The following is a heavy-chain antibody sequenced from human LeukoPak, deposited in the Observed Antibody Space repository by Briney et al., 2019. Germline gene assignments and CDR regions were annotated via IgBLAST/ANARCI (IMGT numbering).Heavy chain of an antibody. Sequence: WASVKVSCKASGYTFTSYDINWVRQATGQGLEWMGWMNPNSGNTGYAQKFQGRVTITADKSTSTAYMELSSLRSEDTAVYYCWYYDSSGYFDYWGQGTLVTVSS. V-gene: IGHV1-8*01. CDR1: GYTFTSYD. CDR2: MNPNSGNT. D-gene: IGHD3-22*01. CDR3: WYYDSSGYFDY. J-gene: IGHJ4*02.